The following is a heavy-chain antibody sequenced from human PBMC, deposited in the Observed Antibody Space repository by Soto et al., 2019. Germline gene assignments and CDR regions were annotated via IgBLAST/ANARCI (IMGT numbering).Heavy chain of an antibody. CDR1: GFTFSNSA. J-gene: IGHJ5*02. CDR3: AKDWLLGA. D-gene: IGHD3-16*01. Sequence: EGQLLESGGGLVQPGGSLRLSCAASGFTFSNSAMNWVRQTPGKGLEWVSAISGRGDTTYYVDSVKGRFTISRDNSKNTLSLQMNRLSAEDTAVYYCAKDWLLGAWGQGTLVTVYS. V-gene: IGHV3-23*01. CDR2: ISGRGDTT.